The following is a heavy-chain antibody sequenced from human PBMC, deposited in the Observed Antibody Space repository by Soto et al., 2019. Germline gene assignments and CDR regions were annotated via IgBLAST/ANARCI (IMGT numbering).Heavy chain of an antibody. D-gene: IGHD3-22*01. CDR1: DGSMNSDSSY. Sequence: QLQLQEAGPGLVKPSETLSLNCRVSDGSMNSDSSYWVWIRQPPGKVLEWIGVINHSGSTYHNLSLKGRVTMSVDASRNQFSLKLTSMTAADTAVYYCARLGGYVSVGYYYLWDSWGQGTLVTVSS. V-gene: IGHV4-39*01. J-gene: IGHJ4*02. CDR3: ARLGGYVSVGYYYLWDS. CDR2: INHSGST.